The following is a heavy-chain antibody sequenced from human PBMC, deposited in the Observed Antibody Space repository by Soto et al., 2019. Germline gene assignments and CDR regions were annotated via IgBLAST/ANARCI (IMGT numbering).Heavy chain of an antibody. CDR2: ISYDGSNK. J-gene: IGHJ3*02. CDR1: GFTFSSYA. V-gene: IGHV3-30-3*01. D-gene: IGHD1-26*01. CDR3: ARPLLVGATSEGAFDI. Sequence: PGGSLRLSCAASGFTFSSYAMHWVRQAPGKGLEWVAVISYDGSNKYYADSVKGRFTISRDNSKNTLYLQMNSLRAEDTAVYYCARPLLVGATSEGAFDIWGQGTMVTVSS.